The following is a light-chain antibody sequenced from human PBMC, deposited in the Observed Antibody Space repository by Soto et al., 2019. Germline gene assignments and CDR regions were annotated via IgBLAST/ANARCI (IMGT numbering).Light chain of an antibody. J-gene: IGLJ1*01. V-gene: IGLV2-18*02. CDR1: TSDVGDYEH. CDR3: SSYAGSNNFV. CDR2: DVI. Sequence: QSALTQPPSVSGSPGQSVTISCTIATSDVGDYEHVSWYQLAPGTTPKLLISDVINRPSGVPDRFSGSKSGNTPSLTISGLQAEDEADYYCSSYAGSNNFVFGTGTKVTVL.